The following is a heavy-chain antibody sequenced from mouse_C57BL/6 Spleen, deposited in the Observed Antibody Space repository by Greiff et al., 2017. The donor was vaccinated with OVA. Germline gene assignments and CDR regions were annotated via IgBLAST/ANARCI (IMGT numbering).Heavy chain of an antibody. Sequence: VQLQQSGPVLVKPGASVKMSCKASGYTFTDYYMNWVKQSHGKSLEWIGVINPYNGGTSYNQKFKGKATLTVDKSSSTAYMELNSLTSEDSAVYYCARSSYDYDKDYWGQGTTLTVSS. CDR2: INPYNGGT. CDR1: GYTFTDYY. D-gene: IGHD2-4*01. CDR3: ARSSYDYDKDY. V-gene: IGHV1-19*01. J-gene: IGHJ2*01.